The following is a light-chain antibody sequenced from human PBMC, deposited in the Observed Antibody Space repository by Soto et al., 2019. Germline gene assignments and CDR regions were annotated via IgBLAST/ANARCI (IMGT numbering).Light chain of an antibody. CDR3: AAWDDRLDVYV. CDR2: STS. V-gene: IGLV2-14*03. J-gene: IGLJ1*01. Sequence: QSVLTQPASVSGSPGQSITISCTGTSRDVGGYNYVSWYQHHPGKAPKLIIYSTSQRSSGVPGRFSGSKSGASASLSISGLQSEDEADYYCAAWDDRLDVYVFGTGTKLTVL. CDR1: SRDVGGYNY.